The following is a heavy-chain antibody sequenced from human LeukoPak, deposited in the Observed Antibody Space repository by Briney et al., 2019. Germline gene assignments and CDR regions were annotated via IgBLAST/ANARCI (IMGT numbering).Heavy chain of an antibody. V-gene: IGHV3-21*01. CDR3: ARDAWVTAGVYYFDF. CDR1: GFTFSSYS. CDR2: ISSSGSYI. D-gene: IGHD2-21*02. J-gene: IGHJ4*02. Sequence: GGSLRLSCAASGFTFSSYSMNWVRQAPGKGLEWVSSISSSGSYIYYADSMQGRFTISRDNSKNSLFLQMNSLRAEDTAVYYCARDAWVTAGVYYFDFWGQGTLVTVSS.